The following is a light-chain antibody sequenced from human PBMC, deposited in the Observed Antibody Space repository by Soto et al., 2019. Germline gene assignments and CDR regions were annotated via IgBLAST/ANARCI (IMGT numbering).Light chain of an antibody. Sequence: DIQMTQSPSTLSASVGDRVTLTCRASQSVSDWLARYQQKPEKAPKLLIYKASNLESGVPSRFSGSGSWTEFTLTISSLQPDDSATYYCQQYNTFSPYTFGQGTKLEIK. V-gene: IGKV1-5*03. CDR2: KAS. J-gene: IGKJ2*01. CDR3: QQYNTFSPYT. CDR1: QSVSDW.